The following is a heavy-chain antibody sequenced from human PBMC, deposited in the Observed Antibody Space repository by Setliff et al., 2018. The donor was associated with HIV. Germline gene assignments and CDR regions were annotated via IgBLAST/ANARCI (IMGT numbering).Heavy chain of an antibody. D-gene: IGHD4-17*01. Sequence: GSLRLSCAANGFSFSSYSMSWVRQAPGKGLEWISYISRSGSSIYYADTVKGRFTISRDNAKNSLYLRMNSLRVEDTAVYYCARDHTNLTALTRSSLYFDYWGQGTLVTVSS. CDR1: GFSFSSYS. CDR3: ARDHTNLTALTRSSLYFDY. V-gene: IGHV3-48*04. J-gene: IGHJ4*02. CDR2: ISRSGSSI.